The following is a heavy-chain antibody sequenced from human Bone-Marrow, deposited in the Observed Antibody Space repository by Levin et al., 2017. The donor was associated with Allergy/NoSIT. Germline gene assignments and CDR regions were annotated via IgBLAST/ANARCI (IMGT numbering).Heavy chain of an antibody. CDR3: ARDGNYEFPDYYYGLDV. V-gene: IGHV3-66*01. CDR2: IYSDSSK. Sequence: QAGGSLRLSCAASGFTVSTQYMTWVRQAPGKGPEWVSVIYSDSSKYYTDSVKGRFTISRDNSKNTLYLQMDSLRAEDTAVYYCARDGNYEFPDYYYGLDVWGQGTTVTVSS. J-gene: IGHJ6*02. CDR1: GFTVSTQY. D-gene: IGHD1-7*01.